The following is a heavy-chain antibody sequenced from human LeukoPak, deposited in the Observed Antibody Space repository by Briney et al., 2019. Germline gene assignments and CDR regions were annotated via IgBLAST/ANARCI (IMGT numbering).Heavy chain of an antibody. CDR1: GFTFSDYY. Sequence: GGSLRLSCAASGFTFSDYYMSWIRQAPGKGLEWVSYISSSGSTISYADSVKGRFTVSRDNAKNTLYLQMGSLRAEDMAVYFCARVGDLNYFDYWGQGTLVTVSS. CDR2: ISSSGSTI. CDR3: ARVGDLNYFDY. D-gene: IGHD3-16*01. V-gene: IGHV3-11*04. J-gene: IGHJ4*02.